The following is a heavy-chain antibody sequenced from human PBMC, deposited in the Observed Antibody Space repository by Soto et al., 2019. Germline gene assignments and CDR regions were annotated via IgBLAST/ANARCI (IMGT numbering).Heavy chain of an antibody. J-gene: IGHJ4*02. CDR3: ARDAPPEDY. Sequence: QVQLVQSGAEVKKPGASVKVSCKASGYTFTSYAIIWVRQAPGQGIEWMGWISAYNDHPNYAQKLQGRVTLPTDTARSTAYLQLRSRRPDDTAVYYCARDAPPEDYWGQGTLVTVSS. CDR2: ISAYNDHP. V-gene: IGHV1-18*01. CDR1: GYTFTSYA.